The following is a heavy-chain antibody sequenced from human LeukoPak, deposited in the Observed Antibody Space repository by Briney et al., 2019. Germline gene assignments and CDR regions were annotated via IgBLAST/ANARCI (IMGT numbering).Heavy chain of an antibody. D-gene: IGHD6-19*01. CDR1: GFTFSSYA. Sequence: PGGSLRLSCAASGFTFSSYAMSWVRQAPGKGLXXXXAISGSGGSIXXXXXVXGRFTISRDNSKNTLYLQMNSLRAEDTAVYYCAKVFGIEVADAFDIWGQGTMVTVSS. CDR2: ISGSGGSI. V-gene: IGHV3-23*01. J-gene: IGHJ3*02. CDR3: AKVFGIEVADAFDI.